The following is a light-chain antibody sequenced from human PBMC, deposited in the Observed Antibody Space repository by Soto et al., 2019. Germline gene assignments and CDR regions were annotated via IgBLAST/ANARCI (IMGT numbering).Light chain of an antibody. Sequence: QAVVTQPPSASWTPGQRVTISCSGRSSNIGSNYVYWYQQLPGTAPKLLIYRNNQRPSGVPDRFSGSKSGTSASLAISGLRSEDEADYYCAAWDDSLSKVFGGGTKVTVL. V-gene: IGLV1-47*01. CDR1: SSNIGSNY. J-gene: IGLJ2*01. CDR3: AAWDDSLSKV. CDR2: RNN.